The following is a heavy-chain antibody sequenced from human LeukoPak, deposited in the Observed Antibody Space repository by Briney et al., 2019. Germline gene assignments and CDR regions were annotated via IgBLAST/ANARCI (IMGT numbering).Heavy chain of an antibody. CDR2: MFHGGIT. V-gene: IGHV4-38-2*02. CDR3: VRARAATPDY. Sequence: PSETLSLTCSVSGYSISSGHYWGWIRQPPGQGLEWIGSMFHGGITNYNSSLQSRVTTSLDTSKNQFSLKLRSVTAADTAVYYCVRARAATPDYWGQGTLVTVSS. J-gene: IGHJ4*02. D-gene: IGHD4-23*01. CDR1: GYSISSGHY.